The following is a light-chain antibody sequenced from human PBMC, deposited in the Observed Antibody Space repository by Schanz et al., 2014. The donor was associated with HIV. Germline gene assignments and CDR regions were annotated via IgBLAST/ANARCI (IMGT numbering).Light chain of an antibody. Sequence: QSALNQPPSVSGSPGQSVTISCTGTXXDIGYYKRVSWYQQPPGSAPKLLIFEVDIRPSGVPDRFSGSKSGNTASLTFSGLQAEDEADYYCSSYAGNNNGVFGGGTKLTVL. CDR3: SSYAGNNNGV. V-gene: IGLV2-18*02. CDR2: EVD. CDR1: XXDIGYYKR. J-gene: IGLJ3*02.